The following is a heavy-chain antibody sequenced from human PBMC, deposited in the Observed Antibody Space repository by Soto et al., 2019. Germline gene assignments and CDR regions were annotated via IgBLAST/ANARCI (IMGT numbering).Heavy chain of an antibody. V-gene: IGHV3-23*01. CDR1: GFTFSSYA. J-gene: IGHJ4*02. CDR3: AKDRAGSPRIPGY. D-gene: IGHD1-1*01. Sequence: EVQLLESGGGLVQPGGSLRLSCAASGFTFSSYAMSWVRQAPGKGLEWVSAISGSGGSTYYADSAKGRFTISRDNSKNTLYLQMNSLRAEDTAVYYCAKDRAGSPRIPGYWGQGTLVTVSS. CDR2: ISGSGGST.